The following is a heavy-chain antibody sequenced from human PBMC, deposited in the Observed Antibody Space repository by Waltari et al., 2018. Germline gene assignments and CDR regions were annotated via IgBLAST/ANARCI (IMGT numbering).Heavy chain of an antibody. CDR1: GGSFRAYY. D-gene: IGHD2-8*02. J-gene: IGHJ6*02. CDR2: INHNGNI. CDR3: VRLEDCTGPGGNCYSGDSFAMDV. Sequence: QVQLQQWGAGLLQPSETLSLTCAVYGGSFRAYYWGWVRQPPGRGLEWIGEINHNGNINRNPSLRSRVTMLVDTSKSQLSLKINSVTAADTAVYYCVRLEDCTGPGGNCYSGDSFAMDVWGQGTTVTVSS. V-gene: IGHV4-34*02.